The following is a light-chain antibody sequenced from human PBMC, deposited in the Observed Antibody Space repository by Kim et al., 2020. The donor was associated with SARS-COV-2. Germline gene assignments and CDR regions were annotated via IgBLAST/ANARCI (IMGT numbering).Light chain of an antibody. CDR1: SNNIGDQG. Sequence: QAGLTQPPSLSQCFIQPATLTCTGNSNNIGDQGVAWLQQHQGHPPKLLSYRNNKRPSGIAERFSASRSGNAAFLTITGLQPEDEADYYCSAWDDSLKAGVFGGGTQLTVL. V-gene: IGLV10-54*04. J-gene: IGLJ3*02. CDR3: SAWDDSLKAGV. CDR2: RNN.